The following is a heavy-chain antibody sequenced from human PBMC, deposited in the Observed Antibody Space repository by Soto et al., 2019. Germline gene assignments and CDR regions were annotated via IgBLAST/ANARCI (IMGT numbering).Heavy chain of an antibody. CDR2: IYYSGST. CDR1: GGSISSYY. J-gene: IGHJ4*02. V-gene: IGHV4-59*01. Sequence: SETLSLTCTVSGGSISSYYWSWIRQPPGKGLEWIGYIYYSGSTNYNPSLKSRVTISVDTSKNQFSLKLSSVTAADTAVYYCARVSSSGPPVYYFDYWGQGTLVTVSS. CDR3: ARVSSSGPPVYYFDY. D-gene: IGHD3-22*01.